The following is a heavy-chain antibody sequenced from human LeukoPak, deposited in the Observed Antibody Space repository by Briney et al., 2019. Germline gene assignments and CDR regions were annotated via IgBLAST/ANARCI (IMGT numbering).Heavy chain of an antibody. D-gene: IGHD5-18*01. Sequence: PSETLSLTCTVSGGSISSYYWSWIRQPPGKGLEWIGYIYTSGSTNYNPSLKSRVTIPVDTSRNQFSLKLSSVTAADTAVYYCARLLRGYSYVYNYYYYDMDVWGKGTTVTVSS. CDR3: ARLLRGYSYVYNYYYYDMDV. V-gene: IGHV4-4*09. CDR2: IYTSGST. CDR1: GGSISSYY. J-gene: IGHJ6*03.